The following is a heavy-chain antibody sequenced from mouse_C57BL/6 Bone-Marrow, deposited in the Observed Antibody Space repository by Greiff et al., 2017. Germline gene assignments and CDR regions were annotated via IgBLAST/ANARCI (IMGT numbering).Heavy chain of an antibody. CDR3: ARDSGTVVANWYFDV. J-gene: IGHJ1*03. CDR1: GFTFSSYA. Sequence: EVQVVESGGGLVKPGGSLKLSCAASGFTFSSYAMSWVRQTPEKRLEWVATISDGGSYTYYPDNVKGRFTISRDNAKNNLYLQRSHLKSEDTAMYYCARDSGTVVANWYFDVWGTGTTVTVSS. D-gene: IGHD1-1*01. CDR2: ISDGGSYT. V-gene: IGHV5-4*01.